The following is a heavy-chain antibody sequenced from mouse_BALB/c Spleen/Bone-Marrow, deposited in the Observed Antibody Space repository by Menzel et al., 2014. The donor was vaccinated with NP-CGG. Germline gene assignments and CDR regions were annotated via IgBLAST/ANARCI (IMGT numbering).Heavy chain of an antibody. V-gene: IGHV1-7*01. Sequence: QVQLQQSGADLAKPGASVKMSCKVSDYTFTSYWIHWVKQRPGQGLEWIGYIDPRTANTEYSQKFKDKATLTADKSSSTAYKQLISLTSEDSAFYYWARYWDAYWGQGTLVTVSA. CDR1: DYTFTSYW. CDR3: ARYWDAY. CDR2: IDPRTANT. J-gene: IGHJ3*01. D-gene: IGHD4-1*01.